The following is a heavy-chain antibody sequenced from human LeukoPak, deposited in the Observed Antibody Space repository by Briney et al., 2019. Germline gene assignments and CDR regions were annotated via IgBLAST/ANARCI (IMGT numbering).Heavy chain of an antibody. CDR1: GDSISSYQ. CDR3: AREFSGNSVHFDY. J-gene: IGHJ4*02. V-gene: IGHV4-59*01. CDR2: IYYSGST. D-gene: IGHD4-23*01. Sequence: SETLSLTCTVSGDSISSYQWNWVRQPPGKGLEWIGYIYYSGSTNYNPSLKSRVTISLDTSKSQFSLKLSSVTAADTAVYYCAREFSGNSVHFDYWGQGTLVTVSS.